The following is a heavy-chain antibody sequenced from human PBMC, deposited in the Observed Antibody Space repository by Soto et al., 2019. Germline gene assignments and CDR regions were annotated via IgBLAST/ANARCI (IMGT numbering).Heavy chain of an antibody. V-gene: IGHV4-34*01. Sequence: QVHLQQWGAGLLKPSETLSLTCAVYGGSFSGYYWSWIRQPPGKGLEWIGEINNGGSSNYNPPLKSRGSMSVGTSNNQFSLKLTSVTAADTAVYYCARGRGDGYNQNWYFDLWGRGTLVTVSS. CDR3: ARGRGDGYNQNWYFDL. CDR2: INNGGSS. CDR1: GGSFSGYY. D-gene: IGHD3-10*01. J-gene: IGHJ2*01.